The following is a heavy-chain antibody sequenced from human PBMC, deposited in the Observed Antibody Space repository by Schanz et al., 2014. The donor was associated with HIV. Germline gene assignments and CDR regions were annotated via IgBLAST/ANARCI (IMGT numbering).Heavy chain of an antibody. CDR1: GFIFSDFY. V-gene: IGHV3-11*01. J-gene: IGHJ4*02. D-gene: IGHD6-19*01. Sequence: QVQMVESGGGLVKPGGSRRLSCVASGFIFSDFYMTWIRQAPGKGLEWISYISDSGSRRFYADSGQGRFTITRDNTKNPLYLEMNGLSAEDTAVYYCAKDRAPGIEVAGTFDNWGQGILVTVSS. CDR2: ISDSGSRR. CDR3: AKDRAPGIEVAGTFDN.